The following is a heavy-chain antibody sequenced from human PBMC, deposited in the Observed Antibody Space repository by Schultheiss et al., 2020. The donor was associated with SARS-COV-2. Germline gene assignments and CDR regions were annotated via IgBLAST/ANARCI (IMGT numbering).Heavy chain of an antibody. D-gene: IGHD3-16*01. V-gene: IGHV3-74*01. CDR1: GFTFSSYA. CDR2: INSDGSST. CDR3: ASPIEHAFGGRYYGMDV. J-gene: IGHJ6*02. Sequence: GESLKISCAASGFTFSSYAMSWVRQAPGKGLEWVSRINSDGSSTSYADSVKGRFTISRDNSKNTLYLQMNSLRAEDTAVYYCASPIEHAFGGRYYGMDVWGQGTTVTVSS.